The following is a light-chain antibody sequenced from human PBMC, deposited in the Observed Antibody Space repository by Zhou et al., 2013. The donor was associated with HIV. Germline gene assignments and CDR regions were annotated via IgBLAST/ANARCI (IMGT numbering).Light chain of an antibody. CDR1: QSIDGY. J-gene: IGKJ1*01. CDR2: AAS. V-gene: IGKV1-39*01. Sequence: DIQMTQSPSSLSASVGDRVTISCRASQSIDGYLNWYQQRPGKAPKLLIYAASSLQSGVPSRFSGSGSGRHFTLTISNLQPEDFATYYCQQSYSTPRTFGQGTKVEIK. CDR3: QQSYSTPRT.